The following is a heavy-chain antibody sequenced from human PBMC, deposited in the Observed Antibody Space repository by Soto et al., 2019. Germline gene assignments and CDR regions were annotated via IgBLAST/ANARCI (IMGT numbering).Heavy chain of an antibody. Sequence: GGSLRLSCAASGFTFSSYWMSWVRQAPGKGLEWVANIKQDGSEKYYVDSVKGRFTISRDNAKNSLYLQMNSLGAEDTAVYYCARGEDCSSTSCYAPYYYYYYMDVWGKGTTVTVSS. J-gene: IGHJ6*03. CDR2: IKQDGSEK. D-gene: IGHD2-2*01. CDR3: ARGEDCSSTSCYAPYYYYYYMDV. V-gene: IGHV3-7*01. CDR1: GFTFSSYW.